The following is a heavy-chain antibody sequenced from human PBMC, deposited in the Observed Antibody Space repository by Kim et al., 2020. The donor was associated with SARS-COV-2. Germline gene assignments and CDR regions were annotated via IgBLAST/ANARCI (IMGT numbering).Heavy chain of an antibody. D-gene: IGHD6-6*01. J-gene: IGHJ6*02. V-gene: IGHV3-11*05. Sequence: GGSLRLSCAASGFTFSDYYMSWIRQAPGKGLEWVSYIGTDSRYTAYAESVMGRFTVSRDNAKNSLSLQMSSLRAEDTAVYYCARGGGDSYYYGMDVWC. CDR1: GFTFSDYY. CDR2: IGTDSRYT. CDR3: ARGGGDSYYYGMDV.